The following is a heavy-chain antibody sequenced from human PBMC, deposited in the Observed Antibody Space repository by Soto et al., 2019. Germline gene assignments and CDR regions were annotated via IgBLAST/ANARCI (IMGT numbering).Heavy chain of an antibody. D-gene: IGHD2-15*01. CDR2: ISAGSEGA. CDR3: ARDLWWYLH. Sequence: EVQLLESGGGLVQPGGALRLSCAASGFTFSSHAMSWVRQAPGKGLEWISSISAGSEGAYYADSVKGRFTISRDNSNNTLYLQMNRLSAEDTAVYYCARDLWWYLHWGQGTLVTVSS. CDR1: GFTFSSHA. J-gene: IGHJ4*02. V-gene: IGHV3-23*01.